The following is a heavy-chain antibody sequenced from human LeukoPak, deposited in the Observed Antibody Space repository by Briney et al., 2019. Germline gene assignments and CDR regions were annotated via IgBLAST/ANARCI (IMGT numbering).Heavy chain of an antibody. CDR2: TYYRSKWYD. CDR3: AREAGSTGPVGAFDI. D-gene: IGHD6-19*01. V-gene: IGHV6-1*01. Sequence: SQTLSLTCAISGDSVSSNNAAWNWIRQSPSRGLEWLGKTYYRSKWYDDYAVSVKSRITINPDTSKNQFTLKMNSVTPEDTAVYYCAREAGSTGPVGAFDIWGQGARVTVSS. J-gene: IGHJ3*02. CDR1: GDSVSSNNAA.